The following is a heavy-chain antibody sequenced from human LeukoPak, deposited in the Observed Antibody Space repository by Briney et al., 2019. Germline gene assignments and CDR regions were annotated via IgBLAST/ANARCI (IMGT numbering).Heavy chain of an antibody. J-gene: IGHJ4*02. Sequence: GGSLRLSCAASGFTFSSYGMSWVRQAPGKGLEWVANIKQDGSEKYYVDSVKGRFTISRDNAKNSLYLQMNSLRAEDTAVYYCASLRGRSIAVAGTDYWGQGTLVTVSS. CDR2: IKQDGSEK. V-gene: IGHV3-7*02. D-gene: IGHD6-19*01. CDR3: ASLRGRSIAVAGTDY. CDR1: GFTFSSYG.